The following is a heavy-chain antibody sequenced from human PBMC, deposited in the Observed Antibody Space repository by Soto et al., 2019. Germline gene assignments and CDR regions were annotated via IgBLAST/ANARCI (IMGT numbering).Heavy chain of an antibody. Sequence: EVQLVQSGAEVKKPGASVKISCKVSGYTFTDYYMHWLQQAPGKGLEWMGLVDLEDGETMYAEKFQGRVTITADTSTDTAYMDRSILRSEDTAGYYWASSGSYNQPYKLNYWGQGTLVTVSS. D-gene: IGHD1-26*01. CDR3: ASSGSYNQPYKLNY. J-gene: IGHJ4*02. CDR2: VDLEDGET. CDR1: GYTFTDYY. V-gene: IGHV1-69-2*01.